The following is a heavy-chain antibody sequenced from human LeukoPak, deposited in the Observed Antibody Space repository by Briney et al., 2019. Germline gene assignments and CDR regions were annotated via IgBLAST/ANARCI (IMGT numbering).Heavy chain of an antibody. V-gene: IGHV4-59*08. CDR1: GGSISSYY. CDR3: ARHSRDGLTDFDY. CDR2: IYNSGST. Sequence: SETLSLTCTVSGGSISSYYWSWIRQPPGKGLECIGYIYNSGSTNYNPSLKSRVTISVDTSKNQFSLKLSSVTAADTAVYYCARHSRDGLTDFDYWGQGTLVTVSS. J-gene: IGHJ4*02. D-gene: IGHD5-24*01.